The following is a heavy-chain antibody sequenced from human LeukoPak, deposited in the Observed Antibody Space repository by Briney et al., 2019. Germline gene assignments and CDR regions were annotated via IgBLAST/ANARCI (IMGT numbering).Heavy chain of an antibody. J-gene: IGHJ2*01. CDR1: GGSISSGGYY. V-gene: IGHV4-31*03. CDR3: ARRSTGLYDHWYFDL. CDR2: VYYSGST. D-gene: IGHD4/OR15-4a*01. Sequence: PSQTLSLTCTVSGGSISSGGYYWSWIRQHPGKGLEWIGYVYYSGSTYYNPSLKSRVTISVDTSKNQFSLKLSSVTAADTAVYYCARRSTGLYDHWYFDLWGRGTLVTVSS.